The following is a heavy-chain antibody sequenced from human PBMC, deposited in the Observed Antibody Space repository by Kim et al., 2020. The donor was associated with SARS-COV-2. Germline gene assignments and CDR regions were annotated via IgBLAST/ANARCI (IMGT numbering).Heavy chain of an antibody. CDR2: T. Sequence: TEYAASVRGRFTNSRDDSRNSVYLQMNSLKSEDTAVYYCTRLVRDVATGDFWGQGTLVTVSS. J-gene: IGHJ4*02. CDR3: TRLVRDVATGDF. D-gene: IGHD2-15*01. V-gene: IGHV3-72*01.